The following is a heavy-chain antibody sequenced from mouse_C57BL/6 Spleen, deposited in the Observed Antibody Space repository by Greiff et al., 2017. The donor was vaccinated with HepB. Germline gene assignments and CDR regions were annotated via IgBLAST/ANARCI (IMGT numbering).Heavy chain of an antibody. CDR2: IWSGGST. CDR3: ARSDDYLDGLAWFAY. D-gene: IGHD2-4*01. Sequence: QVQLKESGPGLVQPSQSLSITCTVSGFSLTSYGVHWVRQSPGKGLEWLGVIWSGGSTDYNAAFISRLSISKDNSKSQVFFKMNSLQADDTARYYCARSDDYLDGLAWFAYWGQGTLVTVSA. V-gene: IGHV2-2*01. J-gene: IGHJ3*01. CDR1: GFSLTSYG.